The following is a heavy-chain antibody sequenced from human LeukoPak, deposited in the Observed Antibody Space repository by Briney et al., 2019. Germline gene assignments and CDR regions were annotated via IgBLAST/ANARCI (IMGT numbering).Heavy chain of an antibody. CDR1: GGSVSSDSYY. V-gene: IGHV4-61*01. J-gene: IGHJ4*02. D-gene: IGHD3-10*01. CDR3: ARDGGMLRGLIDY. CDR2: IYHSGST. Sequence: SETLSLTCTVSGGSVSSDSYYWSWLRQPPGKGLEWIGYIYHSGSTNYIPSLKGRVTISVDTSKNQFFLKLSSVTAADTAVYYCARDGGMLRGLIDYWGQGTLVTVSS.